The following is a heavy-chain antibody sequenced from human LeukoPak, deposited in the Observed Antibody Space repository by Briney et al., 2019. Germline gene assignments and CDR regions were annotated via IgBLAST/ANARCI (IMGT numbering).Heavy chain of an antibody. CDR3: ARVHYDYVWGSFDY. D-gene: IGHD3-16*01. V-gene: IGHV3-21*01. CDR2: ISSSSSYI. CDR1: GFTFSSYS. Sequence: PGGSLRLSCAASGFTFSSYSMNWVRQAPGKGLEWVSSISSSSSYIYYADSVKSRFTISRDNAKNSLYLQMNSLRAEDTAVYYCARVHYDYVWGSFDYWGQGTLVTVSS. J-gene: IGHJ4*02.